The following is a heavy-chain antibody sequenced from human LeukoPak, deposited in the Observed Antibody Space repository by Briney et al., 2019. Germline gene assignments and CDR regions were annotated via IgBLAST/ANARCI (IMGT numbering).Heavy chain of an antibody. D-gene: IGHD2/OR15-2a*01. Sequence: GGSLRLSCAASGFTFSSYAMSWVRQAPGKGLEWVSAISGSGGSTYYADSVKGRFTISRDNSKNTLYLHMNSLRAEDTAVYYCATGGSWYEYYFDYWGQGTLVTVSS. CDR1: GFTFSSYA. V-gene: IGHV3-23*01. CDR2: ISGSGGST. CDR3: ATGGSWYEYYFDY. J-gene: IGHJ4*02.